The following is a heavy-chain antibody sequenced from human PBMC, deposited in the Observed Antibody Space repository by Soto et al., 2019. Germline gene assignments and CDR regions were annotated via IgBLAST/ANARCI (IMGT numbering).Heavy chain of an antibody. D-gene: IGHD3-22*01. CDR2: IRSKADGGTT. J-gene: IGHJ4*02. Sequence: GGSLRLSCTASGFTFGDYAMSWFRQAPGKGLEWVGFIRSKADGGTTEYAASVEGRFTISRDDSKSIAYLQMNSLKTEDTAVYYCTSRDDGSVRLTRALAYWGQGTLVTVSS. CDR1: GFTFGDYA. V-gene: IGHV3-49*03. CDR3: TSRDDGSVRLTRALAY.